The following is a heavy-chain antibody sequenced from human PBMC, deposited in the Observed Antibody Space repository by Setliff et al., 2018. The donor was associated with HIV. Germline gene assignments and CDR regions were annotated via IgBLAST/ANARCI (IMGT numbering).Heavy chain of an antibody. Sequence: GASVKVSCKASGYTFTDFFIHWVRQAPGQGLEWMGWISPHNGDKNILQRFRGRVTMTTDTSFSTAYMELSGLRSDDTAMYCCARQLSNSLDLWGQGTLVTVSS. J-gene: IGHJ5*02. CDR1: GYTFTDFF. CDR2: ISPHNGDK. CDR3: ARQLSNSLDL. V-gene: IGHV1-2*02. D-gene: IGHD7-27*01.